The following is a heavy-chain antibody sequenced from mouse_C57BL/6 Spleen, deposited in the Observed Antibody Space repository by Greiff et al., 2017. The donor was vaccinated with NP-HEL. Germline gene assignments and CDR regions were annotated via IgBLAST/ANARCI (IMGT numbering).Heavy chain of an antibody. D-gene: IGHD3-3*01. J-gene: IGHJ3*01. CDR3: ARGGLGPAWFAY. CDR2: IYPGSGST. V-gene: IGHV1-55*01. CDR1: GYTFTSYW. Sequence: VQLQQSGAELVKPGASVKMSCKASGYTFTSYWITWVKQRPGQGLEWIGDIYPGSGSTNYNEKFKSKATLTVDTSSSTAYMQLSSLTSEDSAVYYCARGGLGPAWFAYWGQGTLVTVSA.